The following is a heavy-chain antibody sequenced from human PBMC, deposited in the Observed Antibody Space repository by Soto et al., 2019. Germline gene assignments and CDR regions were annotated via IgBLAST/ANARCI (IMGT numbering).Heavy chain of an antibody. CDR1: GYTFTSDY. V-gene: IGHV1-46*01. J-gene: IGHJ4*02. Sequence: ASVKVSCTASGYTFTSDYMHWVRQAPGQGLEWMGIINPSGGSTSYAQKFQGRVTMTRDTSTSTVYMELSSLRSEDTAVYYCGRSPPPGDYSSLDFDYWGQGTLVTVSS. D-gene: IGHD4-17*01. CDR3: GRSPPPGDYSSLDFDY. CDR2: INPSGGST.